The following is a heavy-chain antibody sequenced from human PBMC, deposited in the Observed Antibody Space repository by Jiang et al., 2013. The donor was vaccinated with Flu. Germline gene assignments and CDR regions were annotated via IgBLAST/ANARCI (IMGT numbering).Heavy chain of an antibody. CDR3: ARYERHGDYGNWYFGL. CDR2: YHSGST. D-gene: IGHD4-17*01. Sequence: YHSGSTNYNPSLKSRVTMSVDKSKNQFSLKLNSVTAADTAVYYCARYERHGDYGNWYFGLWGRGTLVSVSS. J-gene: IGHJ2*01. V-gene: IGHV4-4*02.